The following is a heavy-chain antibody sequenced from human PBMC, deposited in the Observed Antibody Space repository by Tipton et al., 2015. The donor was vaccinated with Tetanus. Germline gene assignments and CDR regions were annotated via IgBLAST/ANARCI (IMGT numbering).Heavy chain of an antibody. Sequence: TLSLTCTVSGGSISSYYWSWIRQPPGKGLEWIGYIYYSGSTNYNPSLKSRVTISVDTSKNQFSLKLSSVTAADTAVYYCARDGIMVYAFDIWGQGTMVTVSS. CDR2: IYYSGST. D-gene: IGHD3/OR15-3a*01. CDR3: ARDGIMVYAFDI. CDR1: GGSISSYY. J-gene: IGHJ3*02. V-gene: IGHV4-59*01.